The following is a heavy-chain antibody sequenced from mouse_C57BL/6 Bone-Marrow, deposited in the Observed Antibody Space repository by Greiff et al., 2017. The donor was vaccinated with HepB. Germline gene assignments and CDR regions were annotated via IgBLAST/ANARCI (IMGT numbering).Heavy chain of an antibody. Sequence: VQLQQPGAELVMPGASVKLSCKASGYTFTSYWMHWVKQRPGQGLEWIGEIDPSDSYTNYNQKFKGKSTLTVDKSSSTAYMQLSSLTSEDSAVYYCARAGYYDWYIDDWGTGTTVTVAS. D-gene: IGHD2-3*01. J-gene: IGHJ1*03. CDR3: ARAGYYDWYIDD. V-gene: IGHV1-69*01. CDR1: GYTFTSYW. CDR2: IDPSDSYT.